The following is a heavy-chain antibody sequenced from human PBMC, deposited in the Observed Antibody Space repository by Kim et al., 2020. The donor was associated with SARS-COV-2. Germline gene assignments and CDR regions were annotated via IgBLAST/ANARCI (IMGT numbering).Heavy chain of an antibody. D-gene: IGHD3-9*01. J-gene: IGHJ6*02. CDR3: ARINVLRYFDRYGMDV. Sequence: GGSLRLSCAASGFTFSSYEMNWVRQAPGKGLEWVSYISSSGSTIYYADSVKGRFTISRDNAKNSLYLQMNSLRAEDTAVYYCARINVLRYFDRYGMDVWGQGTTVTVSS. CDR2: ISSSGSTI. V-gene: IGHV3-48*03. CDR1: GFTFSSYE.